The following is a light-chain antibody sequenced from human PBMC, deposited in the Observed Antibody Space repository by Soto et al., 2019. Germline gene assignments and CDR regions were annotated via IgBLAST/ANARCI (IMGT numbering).Light chain of an antibody. J-gene: IGKJ5*01. Sequence: EIVLTQSPATLSLSPGERATLSCRASQSVANSLAWYQQKPGQPPMLLMYDVASRATGIPARFSGSGSGTDFTLTISSLEPEDFAVYYCQQRSDWPLITFGQGTRLEIK. V-gene: IGKV3-11*01. CDR1: QSVANS. CDR2: DVA. CDR3: QQRSDWPLIT.